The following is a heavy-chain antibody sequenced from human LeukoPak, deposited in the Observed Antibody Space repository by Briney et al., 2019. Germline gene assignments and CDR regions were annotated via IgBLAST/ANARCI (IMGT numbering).Heavy chain of an antibody. CDR3: ARHSPTSYYYMDV. CDR2: INHSGST. Sequence: SETLSLTCAVYGGSFSGYYWSWIRQPPGKGLEWIGEINHSGSTNYNPSLKSRVTISVDTSKNQFSLKLSSETAADTAVYYCARHSPTSYYYMDVWGKGTTVSISS. V-gene: IGHV4-34*01. CDR1: GGSFSGYY. D-gene: IGHD2-21*01. J-gene: IGHJ6*03.